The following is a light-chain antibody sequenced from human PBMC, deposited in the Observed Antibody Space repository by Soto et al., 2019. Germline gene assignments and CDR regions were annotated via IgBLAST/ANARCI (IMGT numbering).Light chain of an antibody. Sequence: QSALTQPASVSGFPGQSITSSCTGTSSDIGGYDYVSWYQQHPGKAPKLIIYDVSGRPSGVSNRFSGSKSANTASLTISGLQAEDEADYHCSSYTSTSAPDVFGTGTKVTVL. V-gene: IGLV2-14*03. CDR2: DVS. CDR3: SSYTSTSAPDV. J-gene: IGLJ1*01. CDR1: SSDIGGYDY.